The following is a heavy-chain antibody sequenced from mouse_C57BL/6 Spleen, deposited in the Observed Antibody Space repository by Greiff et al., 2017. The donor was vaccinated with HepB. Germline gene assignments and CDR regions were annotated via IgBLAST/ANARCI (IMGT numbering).Heavy chain of an antibody. D-gene: IGHD2-4*01. Sequence: EVQGVESGGGLVKPGGSLKLSCAASGFTFSSYAMSWVRQTPEKRLEWVATISDGGSYTYYPDNVKGRFTISRDNAKNNLYLQMSHLKSEDTAMYYCASYDSPDVWGTGTTVTVSS. J-gene: IGHJ1*03. CDR1: GFTFSSYA. CDR2: ISDGGSYT. CDR3: ASYDSPDV. V-gene: IGHV5-4*01.